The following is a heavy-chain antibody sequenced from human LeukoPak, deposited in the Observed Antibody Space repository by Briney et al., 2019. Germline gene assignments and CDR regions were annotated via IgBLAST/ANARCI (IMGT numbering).Heavy chain of an antibody. D-gene: IGHD3-3*01. J-gene: IGHJ4*02. CDR3: ARGLSGYYSGFDY. CDR1: GVSIRSYY. V-gene: IGHV4-59*01. CDR2: IYYSGGT. Sequence: RPSETLSLTCSVSGVSIRSYYWSWIRQPPGKGLEWIGYIYYSGGTNYNPSLKSRVTISVDTSKNQFSLKLSSVTAADTAVYYCARGLSGYYSGFDYWGQGTLVTVSS.